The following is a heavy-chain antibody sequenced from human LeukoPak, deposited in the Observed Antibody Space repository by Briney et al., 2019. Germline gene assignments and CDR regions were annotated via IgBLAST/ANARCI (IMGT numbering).Heavy chain of an antibody. V-gene: IGHV4-34*08. J-gene: IGHJ6*02. CDR2: INHSGST. Sequence: SETLSLTCAAYGGTFSGYYWSWIRQPPGKGLEWIGEINHSGSTNYNPSLMSRVTILVDTSKTQFFQKLSSVLAAETAGYYCARRSYTNSVSYRTSSCGMDVWGQGISVTVSS. CDR3: ARRSYTNSVSYRTSSCGMDV. D-gene: IGHD2-8*01. CDR1: GGTFSGYY.